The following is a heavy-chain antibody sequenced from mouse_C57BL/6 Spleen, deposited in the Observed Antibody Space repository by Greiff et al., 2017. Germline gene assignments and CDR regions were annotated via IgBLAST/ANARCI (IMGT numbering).Heavy chain of an antibody. CDR1: GYSFTGYY. Sequence: EVQLQQSGPELVKPGASVKISCKASGYSFTGYYMNWVKQSPEKSLEWIGEIKPSTGGTTYNQKFKAKAKLTVDKSSSTAYMQLKSLTSEDSAVYYCVLYDYDGYWYFDVWGTGTTVTVSS. CDR2: IKPSTGGT. CDR3: VLYDYDGYWYFDV. V-gene: IGHV1-42*01. D-gene: IGHD2-4*01. J-gene: IGHJ1*03.